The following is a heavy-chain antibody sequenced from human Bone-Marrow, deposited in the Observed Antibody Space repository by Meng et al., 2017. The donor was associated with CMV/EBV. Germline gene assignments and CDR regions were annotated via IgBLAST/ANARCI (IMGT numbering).Heavy chain of an antibody. V-gene: IGHV3-21*01. CDR1: GFTFSSYS. J-gene: IGHJ6*02. CDR3: ARDAKENDFWSGYYYYYYGMDV. Sequence: GGSLRLSCAASGFTFSSYSMNWVRQAPGKGLEWVSSISSSSSYIYYADSVKGRFTISRDNAKNSLYLQMNSLRAEDTAVYYCARDAKENDFWSGYYYYYYGMDVWGQGTTATVSS. CDR2: ISSSSSYI. D-gene: IGHD3-3*01.